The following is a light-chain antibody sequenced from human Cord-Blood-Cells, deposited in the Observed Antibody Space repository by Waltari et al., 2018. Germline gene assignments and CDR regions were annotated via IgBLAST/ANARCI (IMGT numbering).Light chain of an antibody. CDR3: QQYYSTPHS. CDR2: WAS. J-gene: IGKJ2*03. V-gene: IGKV4-1*01. CDR1: QSVLYISHNKNY. Sequence: DLVMTQSPDSLSVYLGARAHINCKSRQSVLYISHNKNYLAWYQHNPGQPPKLLIYWASTRESGVPDRFSGSGSGTDSTLTISSLQAGDVAVYYCQQYYSTPHSFCQGTKLEIK.